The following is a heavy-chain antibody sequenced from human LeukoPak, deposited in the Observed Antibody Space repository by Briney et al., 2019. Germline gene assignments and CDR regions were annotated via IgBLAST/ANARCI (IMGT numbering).Heavy chain of an antibody. D-gene: IGHD5-12*01. CDR1: GFTFSSYG. V-gene: IGHV3-30*18. Sequence: GGSLRLSCAASGFTFSSYGMHWVRQAPGKGLEWVAVISYDGSNKYYADSVKGRFTISRDNSKNTLYLQMNSLRAEDTAVYYCAKARYSGYDTRGVVHYWGQGPLVTVSS. CDR2: ISYDGSNK. J-gene: IGHJ4*02. CDR3: AKARYSGYDTRGVVHY.